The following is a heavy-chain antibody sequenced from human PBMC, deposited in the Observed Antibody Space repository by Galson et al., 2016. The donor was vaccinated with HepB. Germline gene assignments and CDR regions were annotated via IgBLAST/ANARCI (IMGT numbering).Heavy chain of an antibody. Sequence: PALVKPTQTLTLTCTFSGFLLSTSGMCISWVRQPPGKALEWLARIDWAEDKYYSTSLKTRLTISKDTSKNQVVLTVINMDTVDTATYYCARTRRHCSGGSCYSYFDYWGQGTLVTVSS. CDR1: GFLLSTSGMC. CDR3: ARTRRHCSGGSCYSYFDY. CDR2: IDWAEDK. J-gene: IGHJ4*02. V-gene: IGHV2-70*11. D-gene: IGHD2-15*01.